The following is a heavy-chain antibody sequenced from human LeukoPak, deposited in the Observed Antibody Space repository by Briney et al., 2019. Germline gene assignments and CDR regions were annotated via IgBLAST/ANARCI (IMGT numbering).Heavy chain of an antibody. CDR3: ARHAYYYDRSGSYEAFDI. V-gene: IGHV4-59*08. Sequence: SETLSLTCTVSGGSVRSYYWSWIRQPAGKGLEWIGSMYYSGSTNYKPSLKSRVTISVDTSKNQFSLKLSSVTAADTAVYYCARHAYYYDRSGSYEAFDIWGQGTMVTVSS. D-gene: IGHD3-22*01. J-gene: IGHJ3*02. CDR1: GGSVRSYY. CDR2: MYYSGST.